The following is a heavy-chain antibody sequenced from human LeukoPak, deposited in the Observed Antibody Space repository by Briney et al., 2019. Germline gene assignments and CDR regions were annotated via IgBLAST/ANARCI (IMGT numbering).Heavy chain of an antibody. J-gene: IGHJ6*02. CDR1: GFTFSSYS. CDR2: ISSSSSYI. CDR3: ARDRTMVRGVKDSGMDV. V-gene: IGHV3-21*01. Sequence: GGSLRLSCAASGFTFSSYSMNWVRQAPGKGLEWVSSISSSSSYIYYADSVKGRFTISRDNAKNSLYLQMNSLRAEDTAVYYCARDRTMVRGVKDSGMDVWGQGTTVTVSS. D-gene: IGHD3-10*01.